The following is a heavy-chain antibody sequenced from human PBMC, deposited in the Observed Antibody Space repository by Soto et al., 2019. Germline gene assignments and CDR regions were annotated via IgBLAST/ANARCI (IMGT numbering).Heavy chain of an antibody. D-gene: IGHD6-13*01. V-gene: IGHV4-59*01. Sequence: QVQLQESGPRLVKPSETLSLTCTVSGGSMIAYYWNWMRQPPGKGLQWIGYTYYSGSTTYNPSLKSRVTISVDSSKNQFSLKLDSVTPADTVVYYCARVRGTAGKRYFDYWGPGTLVTVSS. CDR3: ARVRGTAGKRYFDY. CDR2: TYYSGST. CDR1: GGSMIAYY. J-gene: IGHJ4*02.